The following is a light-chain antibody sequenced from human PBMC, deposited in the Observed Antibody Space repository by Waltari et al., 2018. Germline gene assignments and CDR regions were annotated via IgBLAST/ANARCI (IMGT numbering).Light chain of an antibody. CDR2: YDG. Sequence: SYVLTQPSSVSVAPGKTATITCGGNNIGSKRVHWYQQKPGQAPVLVISYDGDRPSGIPERFSGSNSGSTATLTISRVEVGDEADYYCQVWDSSGDGVFGGGTKLTVL. J-gene: IGLJ3*02. V-gene: IGLV3-21*04. CDR3: QVWDSSGDGV. CDR1: NIGSKR.